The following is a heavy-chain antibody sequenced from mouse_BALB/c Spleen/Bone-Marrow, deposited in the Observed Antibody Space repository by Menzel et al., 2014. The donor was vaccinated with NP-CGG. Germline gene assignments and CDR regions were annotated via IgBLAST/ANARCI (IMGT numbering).Heavy chain of an antibody. CDR1: GFTFSDYG. J-gene: IGHJ4*01. Sequence: DVMLVESGGGLVQPGGSQKLSCAASGFTFSDYGMAWVRQAPGKGPEWVAFISNLAYSIYYADTVTGRFTISRENAKNTLYLEMSSLRSEDTAMYYCATIYYGNSYAMDYWGQGTSVTVSS. CDR2: ISNLAYSI. D-gene: IGHD2-1*01. V-gene: IGHV5-15*02. CDR3: ATIYYGNSYAMDY.